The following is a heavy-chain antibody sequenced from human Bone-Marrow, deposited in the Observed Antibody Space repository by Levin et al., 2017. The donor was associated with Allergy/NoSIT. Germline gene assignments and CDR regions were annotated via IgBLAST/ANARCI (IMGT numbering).Heavy chain of an antibody. J-gene: IGHJ5*02. CDR3: ARGPQCGGDCYFGNWFDP. CDR1: GFTFSSYS. Sequence: GESLKISCAASGFTFSSYSMNWVRQAPGKGLEWVSSISSSSSYIYYADSLRGRFTISRDNAKNSLYLQMNSLRAEDTAVYYCARGPQCGGDCYFGNWFDPWGQGTLVTVSS. CDR2: ISSSSSYI. D-gene: IGHD2-21*02. V-gene: IGHV3-21*01.